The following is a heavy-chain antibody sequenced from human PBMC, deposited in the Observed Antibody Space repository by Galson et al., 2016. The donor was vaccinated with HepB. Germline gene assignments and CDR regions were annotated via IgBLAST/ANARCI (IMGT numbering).Heavy chain of an antibody. V-gene: IGHV3-33*01. D-gene: IGHD1-26*01. CDR3: ARDMVGNENDYSGPDY. CDR2: IWYDGSDK. Sequence: SLRLSCAASGFIFSNYGMHWVRQAPGKGLEWVAVIWYDGSDKYYTDSVKGRFTISRDNSKNTPYLQMNSLRAEDTAVYFCARDMVGNENDYSGPDYWGQGTLVTVSS. CDR1: GFIFSNYG. J-gene: IGHJ4*02.